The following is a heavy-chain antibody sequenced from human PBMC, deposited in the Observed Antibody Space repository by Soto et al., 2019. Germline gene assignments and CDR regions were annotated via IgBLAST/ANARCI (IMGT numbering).Heavy chain of an antibody. CDR3: AKLSGKYYSRGYHYYDDF. CDR2: ISYSGGST. D-gene: IGHD3-22*01. Sequence: EVQLLESGGGLVQPGGSLRLSCAASGFTFATYAMSWVRQAPGKGLEWVSGISYSGGSTYYAESVKGRFTVSRDNSENTLYLHMCGLRAEDTAVYYCAKLSGKYYSRGYHYYDDFWGQGTLVTVSS. V-gene: IGHV3-23*01. CDR1: GFTFATYA. J-gene: IGHJ4*02.